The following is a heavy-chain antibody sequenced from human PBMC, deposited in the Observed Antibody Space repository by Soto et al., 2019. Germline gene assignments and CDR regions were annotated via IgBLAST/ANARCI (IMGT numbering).Heavy chain of an antibody. Sequence: ASVKVSCKASGYTFTSYAMHWVRQAPGQRLEWMGWINAGNGNTKYSQKFQGRVTITRDTSASTAYMELSSLRSEDTAVYYCARGEQLWPYFDYWGQGTLVTVSS. D-gene: IGHD5-18*01. CDR2: INAGNGNT. CDR3: ARGEQLWPYFDY. J-gene: IGHJ4*02. CDR1: GYTFTSYA. V-gene: IGHV1-3*01.